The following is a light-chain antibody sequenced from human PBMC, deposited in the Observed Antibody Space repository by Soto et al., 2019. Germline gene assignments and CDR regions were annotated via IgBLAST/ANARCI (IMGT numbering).Light chain of an antibody. CDR2: EDN. CDR3: QSYATRNPLV. Sequence: NFMLTQPHSVSESPGKTVTISCTRSSGSIGSSYVQWYQQRPGSSPTTVIFEDNQRPTGVPVRFPGSIDSSSNSASLVISGLRTEDEADYYCQSYATRNPLVFGGGTKVTGL. V-gene: IGLV6-57*01. CDR1: SGSIGSSY. J-gene: IGLJ3*02.